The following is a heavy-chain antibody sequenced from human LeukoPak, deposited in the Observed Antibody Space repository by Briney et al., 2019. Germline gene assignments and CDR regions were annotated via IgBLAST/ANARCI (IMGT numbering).Heavy chain of an antibody. V-gene: IGHV1-18*01. Sequence: GASVKVSCKASGYIFTNHGISWFRQAPGQGLEWVTWISAYDGETKNAQKFQDRVTATTDTSTRTAYMELRSLTSDDTAVYYCGRDRPYRSGWYTDYWGQGTLVTVSS. J-gene: IGHJ4*02. D-gene: IGHD6-19*01. CDR3: GRDRPYRSGWYTDY. CDR1: GYIFTNHG. CDR2: ISAYDGET.